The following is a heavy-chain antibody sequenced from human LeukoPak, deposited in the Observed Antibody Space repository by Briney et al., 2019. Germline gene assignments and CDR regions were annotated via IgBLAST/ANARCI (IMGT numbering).Heavy chain of an antibody. J-gene: IGHJ4*02. D-gene: IGHD6-19*01. V-gene: IGHV3-30*03. CDR1: GFTFSSYG. Sequence: GGSLRLSCAASGFTFSSYGMHWVRQAPGKGLEWVAVISYDGSNKYYADSVKGRFTISRDNSKNTLYLQMNSLRAEDTAVYYCARDAGWETNLIHADYWGQGTLVTVSS. CDR3: ARDAGWETNLIHADY. CDR2: ISYDGSNK.